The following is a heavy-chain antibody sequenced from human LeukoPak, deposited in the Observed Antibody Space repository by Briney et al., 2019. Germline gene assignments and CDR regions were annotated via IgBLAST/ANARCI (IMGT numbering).Heavy chain of an antibody. D-gene: IGHD2-15*01. CDR2: IYPGDSDT. J-gene: IGHJ6*02. Sequence: GESLKISCKGSGYSFTSYWIGWVRQMPGKGLEWMGFIYPGDSDTRYSPSFQGQVTISADKSISTAYLQWSSLKASDTAMYYCARSIYCSGGSCYSDYYYGMDVWGQGTTVTVSS. CDR1: GYSFTSYW. V-gene: IGHV5-51*01. CDR3: ARSIYCSGGSCYSDYYYGMDV.